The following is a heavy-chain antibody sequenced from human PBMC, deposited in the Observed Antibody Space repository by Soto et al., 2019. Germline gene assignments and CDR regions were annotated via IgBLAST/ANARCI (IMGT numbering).Heavy chain of an antibody. CDR2: MSYDGSNK. J-gene: IGHJ4*02. CDR3: ARDQPGQWLVPQDH. D-gene: IGHD6-19*01. Sequence: QVQLVESGGGVVQPGRSLRLSCAASGFTFSSYAMHWVRQAPGKGLEWVAVMSYDGSNKYYADSVKGRFTISRDNSKNTLYLQMNSLRAEDTAVYYCARDQPGQWLVPQDHWGQGTLVTVSS. V-gene: IGHV3-30-3*01. CDR1: GFTFSSYA.